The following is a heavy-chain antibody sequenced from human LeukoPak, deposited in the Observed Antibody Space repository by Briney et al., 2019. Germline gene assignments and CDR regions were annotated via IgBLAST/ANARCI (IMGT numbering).Heavy chain of an antibody. V-gene: IGHV1-2*02. D-gene: IGHD6-19*01. Sequence: ASVKVSCKASGYTFTGYYMHWVRQAPGQGLEWMGWINPNSGGTNYAQKFQGKVTMTRDTSISTAYMELSRLRSDDTAVYYCARAPYVQGSGWYVGPYYYYYYMDVWGKGTTVTVSS. CDR2: INPNSGGT. CDR1: GYTFTGYY. J-gene: IGHJ6*03. CDR3: ARAPYVQGSGWYVGPYYYYYYMDV.